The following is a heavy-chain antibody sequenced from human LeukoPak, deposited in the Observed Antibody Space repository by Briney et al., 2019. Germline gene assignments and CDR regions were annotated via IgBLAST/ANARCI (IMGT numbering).Heavy chain of an antibody. CDR1: GYTFTSYY. V-gene: IGHV1-46*01. D-gene: IGHD2-2*01. CDR3: ASHAYQEHYFDY. CDR2: INPSGGST. Sequence: ASVKVSCKASGYTFTSYYMHWVRQAPGQGLEWMGIINPSGGSTSYAQKFQGRVTMTRDTSTSTVYMELSSLRSEDTAVYYCASHAYQEHYFDYWGQGTLVTVSS. J-gene: IGHJ4*02.